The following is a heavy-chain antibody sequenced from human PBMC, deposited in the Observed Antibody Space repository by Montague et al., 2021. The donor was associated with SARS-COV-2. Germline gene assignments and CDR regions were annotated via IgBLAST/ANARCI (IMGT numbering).Heavy chain of an antibody. J-gene: IGHJ3*01. CDR1: GGSIGTGYYF. CDR2: VFYSGNT. D-gene: IGHD2-2*01. Sequence: SETLSLTCTVSGGSIGTGYYFWSWIRQSPGKGLEWLGTVFYSGNTYYNPSLKSRATISVDTSTNQFSLKLTSVTVAETAIYFCARRDYCSSSSCYHGDFDDWGQGTVVTVSS. CDR3: ARRDYCSSSSCYHGDFDD. V-gene: IGHV4-39*01.